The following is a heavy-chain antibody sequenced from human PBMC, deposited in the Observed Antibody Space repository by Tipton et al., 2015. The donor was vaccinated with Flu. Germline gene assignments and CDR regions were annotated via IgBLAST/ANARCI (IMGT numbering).Heavy chain of an antibody. Sequence: TLSLTCTVSRGSINSYYWSWIRQSPGKGLEWIGSVYYSGGSPNYNPSFKSRVTISVDRSKNQFSLKLSSVTAADTAVYYCARYGSTSYNVWFGPWGQGTLYTVSS. J-gene: IGHJ5*02. CDR2: VYYSGGSP. D-gene: IGHD3-10*01. CDR1: RGSINSYY. CDR3: ARYGSTSYNVWFGP. V-gene: IGHV4-59*08.